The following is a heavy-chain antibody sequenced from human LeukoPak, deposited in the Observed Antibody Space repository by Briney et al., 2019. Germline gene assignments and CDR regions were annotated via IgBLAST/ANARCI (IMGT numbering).Heavy chain of an antibody. CDR2: IYYSGST. Sequence: KPGGSLRLSCAASGFTVSSNYMSWVRQAPGKGLEWIGYIYYSGSTNYNPSLKSRVTISVDTSKNQFSLKLSSVTAADTAVYYCARAKSFAVAAAGHAGYYYYMDVWGKGTTVTISS. V-gene: IGHV4-59*02. CDR1: GFTVSSNY. D-gene: IGHD6-13*01. J-gene: IGHJ6*03. CDR3: ARAKSFAVAAAGHAGYYYYMDV.